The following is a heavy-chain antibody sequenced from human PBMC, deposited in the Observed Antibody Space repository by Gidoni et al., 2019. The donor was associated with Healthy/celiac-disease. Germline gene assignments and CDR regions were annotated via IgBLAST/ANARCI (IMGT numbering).Heavy chain of an antibody. CDR3: ARHTGIAAVHGMDV. Sequence: QVQLQESGPGLVKPSETLSLTSTVSGGSISSYYWSWIRQPPGKGLEWIGYIYYSGSTNYNPSLKSRVTRSVDTSKNQFSLKLSSVTAADTAVYYCARHTGIAAVHGMDVWGQGTTVTVSS. V-gene: IGHV4-59*08. CDR2: IYYSGST. D-gene: IGHD6-25*01. CDR1: GGSISSYY. J-gene: IGHJ6*02.